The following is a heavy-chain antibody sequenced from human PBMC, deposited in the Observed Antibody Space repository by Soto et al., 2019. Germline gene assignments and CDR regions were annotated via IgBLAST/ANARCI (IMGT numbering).Heavy chain of an antibody. Sequence: SVKVSCKASGGTFSSYAISWVRQAPGQGLEWMGGIIPIFGTANYAQKFQGRVTITADESTSTAYMELSSLRSEDTDVYYCARGRKQWLSYYGMDVWGKGTTVTVSS. D-gene: IGHD6-19*01. V-gene: IGHV1-69*13. CDR2: IIPIFGTA. CDR1: GGTFSSYA. CDR3: ARGRKQWLSYYGMDV. J-gene: IGHJ6*04.